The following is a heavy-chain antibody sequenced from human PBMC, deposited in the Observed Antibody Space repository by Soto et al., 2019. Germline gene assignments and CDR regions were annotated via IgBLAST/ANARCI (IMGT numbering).Heavy chain of an antibody. D-gene: IGHD2-2*01. V-gene: IGHV1-69*13. CDR3: ARVPDIVVVPAAIPRVTWFDP. Sequence: SVKVSCKASGGTFSSYAISWVRQAPGQGLEWMGGIIPIFGTANYAQKFQGRVTITADESTSTAYMELSSLRSEDTAVYYCARVPDIVVVPAAIPRVTWFDPWGQGTLVTVSS. CDR2: IIPIFGTA. J-gene: IGHJ5*02. CDR1: GGTFSSYA.